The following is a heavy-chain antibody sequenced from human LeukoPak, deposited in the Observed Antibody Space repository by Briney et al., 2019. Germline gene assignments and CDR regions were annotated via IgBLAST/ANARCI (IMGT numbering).Heavy chain of an antibody. Sequence: ASVKVSCKASGYTFTSYAMHWVRQAPGQRLEWMGWINAGNGNTKYSQKFQGRVTITRDTSASTAYMELSSLRSEDTAVYYCARDGTFGDYYFDYWGQGTLVTVSS. J-gene: IGHJ4*02. CDR3: ARDGTFGDYYFDY. D-gene: IGHD4-17*01. V-gene: IGHV1-3*01. CDR2: INAGNGNT. CDR1: GYTFTSYA.